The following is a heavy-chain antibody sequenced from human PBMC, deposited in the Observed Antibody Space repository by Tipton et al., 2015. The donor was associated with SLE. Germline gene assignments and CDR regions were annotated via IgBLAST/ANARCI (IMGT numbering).Heavy chain of an antibody. CDR2: INHSGST. Sequence: TLSLTCAVYGGSFSGYYWSWIRQPPGKGLEWIGEINHSGSTNYNPSLKSRVTISVDTSKNQFSLKLSSVTAADTAGFYCARHSTGVCSSTSCSISDYYYGMDVWGQGTTVTVSS. J-gene: IGHJ6*02. V-gene: IGHV4-34*01. CDR3: ARHSTGVCSSTSCSISDYYYGMDV. D-gene: IGHD2-2*01. CDR1: GGSFSGYY.